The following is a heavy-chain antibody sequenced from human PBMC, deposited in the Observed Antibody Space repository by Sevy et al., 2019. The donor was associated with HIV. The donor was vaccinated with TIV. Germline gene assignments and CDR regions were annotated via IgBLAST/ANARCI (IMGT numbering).Heavy chain of an antibody. V-gene: IGHV3-21*06. CDR2: ISGIGSYI. Sequence: GGSQRLSCAASGFAFSSYSMNWVRQAPGKGLEWVSSISGIGSYIYYADSVQGRVAISRDNAKSLLFLQMNSLRAEDTAVYYCVGGAANTRYFDYWGQGILVTVSS. J-gene: IGHJ4*02. CDR1: GFAFSSYS. D-gene: IGHD2-15*01. CDR3: VGGAANTRYFDY.